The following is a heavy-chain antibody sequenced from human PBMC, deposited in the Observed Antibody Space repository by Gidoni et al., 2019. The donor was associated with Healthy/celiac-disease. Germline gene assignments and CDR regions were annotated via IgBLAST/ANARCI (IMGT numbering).Heavy chain of an antibody. CDR2: IYPGDSDT. D-gene: IGHD3-10*01. CDR3: ARRAVSLRGARQYWFDP. CDR1: GYSFTSYW. J-gene: IGHJ5*02. Sequence: EVQLVQSGAEVKKAGESLKISGKGSGYSFTSYWIGWVRQMPGKGLEWMGLIYPGDSDTRYSPSFQGQVTISADTSISTAYLSWSSLKASDTAMYYCARRAVSLRGARQYWFDPWGQGTLVTVSS. V-gene: IGHV5-51*01.